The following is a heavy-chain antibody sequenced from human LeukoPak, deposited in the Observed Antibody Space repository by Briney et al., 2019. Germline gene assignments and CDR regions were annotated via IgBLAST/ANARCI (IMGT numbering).Heavy chain of an antibody. D-gene: IGHD6-13*01. V-gene: IGHV4-4*07. CDR3: ARVSSSWYQDWYFDL. CDR1: GGSFSAYY. Sequence: SETLSLTCTVYGGSFSAYYWSWIRQPPGKGLEWIGRTYNSGSTNYNPSLKSRVIMSVDTSKNQFSLKLSSVTAADTAVYYCARVSSSWYQDWYFDLWGRGTLVTVSS. J-gene: IGHJ2*01. CDR2: TYNSGST.